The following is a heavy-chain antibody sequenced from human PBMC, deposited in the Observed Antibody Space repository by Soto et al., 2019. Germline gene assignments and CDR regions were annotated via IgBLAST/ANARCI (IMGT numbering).Heavy chain of an antibody. Sequence: SETLSLTCTVSGGSISSYYWSWIRQPPGKGLEWIGYIYYSGSTNYNPSLKSRVTISVDTSKNQFSLKLSSVTAADTAVYYCASGPLRPQREPYYFDYWGQGTLVTVSS. J-gene: IGHJ4*02. V-gene: IGHV4-59*08. CDR2: IYYSGST. CDR3: ASGPLRPQREPYYFDY. CDR1: GGSISSYY. D-gene: IGHD6-25*01.